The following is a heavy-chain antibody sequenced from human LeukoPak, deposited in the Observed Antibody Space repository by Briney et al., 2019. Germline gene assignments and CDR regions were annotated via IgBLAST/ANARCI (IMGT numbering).Heavy chain of an antibody. V-gene: IGHV4-34*01. Sequence: SETLSLTCAVYGGSFSGYYWSWIRQPPGKGLEWIGEINHSGSTNYNPSLKSRVTISVDTSKNQFSLKLSSVTAADTAVYYCARAENRDGYAIDYWGQGTLVTVSS. D-gene: IGHD5-24*01. CDR3: ARAENRDGYAIDY. J-gene: IGHJ4*02. CDR1: GGSFSGYY. CDR2: INHSGST.